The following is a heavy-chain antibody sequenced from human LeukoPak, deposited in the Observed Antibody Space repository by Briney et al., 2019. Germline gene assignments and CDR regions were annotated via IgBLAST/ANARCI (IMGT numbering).Heavy chain of an antibody. CDR1: GGSISSYY. D-gene: IGHD4-17*01. CDR3: ARSTDDYGDYVYFHH. J-gene: IGHJ1*01. V-gene: IGHV4-59*08. Sequence: SETLSLTCTVSGGSISSYYWSWIRQPPGKGLEWIGYIYDSGSTNYNPSLKSRVTISVDTSKNQFSLKLSSVTAADTAVYFCARSTDDYGDYVYFHHWGQGTLVTVSS. CDR2: IYDSGST.